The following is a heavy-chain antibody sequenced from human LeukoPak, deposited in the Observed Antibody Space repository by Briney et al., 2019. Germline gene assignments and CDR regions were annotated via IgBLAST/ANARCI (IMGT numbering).Heavy chain of an antibody. V-gene: IGHV3-23*01. D-gene: IGHD3-3*01. CDR1: GFTFSSYA. Sequence: PGGSLRLSCAASGFTFSSYAMSWVRQAPGKGLEWVSAISGSGGSTYYADSVKGRFTISRDNSKNTLYLQMNSLRAEDTAVYYCTFTIFGVVTAAFDIWGQGTMVTVSS. J-gene: IGHJ3*02. CDR3: TFTIFGVVTAAFDI. CDR2: ISGSGGST.